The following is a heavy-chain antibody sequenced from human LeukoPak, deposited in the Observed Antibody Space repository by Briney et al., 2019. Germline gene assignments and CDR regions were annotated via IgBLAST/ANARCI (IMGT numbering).Heavy chain of an antibody. CDR3: ARHVWELRLFRLYERYYFDY. D-gene: IGHD1-26*01. CDR2: INHSGST. J-gene: IGHJ4*02. V-gene: IGHV4-34*01. Sequence: SETLSLTCAVYGGSFSGYYSSWIRHPPGKGLGWIGEINHSGSTNSNPSLKSRVTISVVTSKNQFSLKLSSVTAADTAVYYCARHVWELRLFRLYERYYFDYWGQGTLVTVSS. CDR1: GGSFSGYY.